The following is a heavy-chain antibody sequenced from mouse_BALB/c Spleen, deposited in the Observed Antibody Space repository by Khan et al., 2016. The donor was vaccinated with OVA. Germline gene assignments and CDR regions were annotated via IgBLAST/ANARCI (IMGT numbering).Heavy chain of an antibody. CDR2: VSTGGGYT. Sequence: EVELVESGGDLVKPGGSLKLSCVASGFTYSTYGMSWVRQTPDKRLEWVATVSTGGGYTYYPDSVKGRFTISRDNAKYTLYLQMSSLKSEDTTMFYCARLAYYYDSEGFAYWGQGTLVTVSA. CDR1: GFTYSTYG. D-gene: IGHD1-1*01. V-gene: IGHV5-6*01. CDR3: ARLAYYYDSEGFAY. J-gene: IGHJ3*01.